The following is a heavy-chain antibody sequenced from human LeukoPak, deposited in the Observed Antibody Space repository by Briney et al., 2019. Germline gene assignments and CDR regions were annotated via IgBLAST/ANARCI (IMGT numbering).Heavy chain of an antibody. J-gene: IGHJ4*02. CDR1: GFTFSNYA. CDR3: AKDWGY. D-gene: IGHD3-16*01. CDR2: ISGIGGST. Sequence: GGSLRLSCAASGFTFSNYAMNWVRQAPGKGLEWGSGISGIGGSTYYADSVKGRFTISRDNSMNTLYLQMNSLRAEDTAVYYCAKDWGYWGQGTLVTVSS. V-gene: IGHV3-23*01.